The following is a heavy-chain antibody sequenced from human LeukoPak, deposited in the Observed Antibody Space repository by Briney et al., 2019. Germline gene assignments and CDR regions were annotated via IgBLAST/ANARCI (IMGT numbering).Heavy chain of an antibody. CDR1: GDSLTYYY. Sequence: PSETLSLTCRFSGDSLTYYYWTWIRQPAGEGLEWIGRIFSTGSTTYNPSLQSRVTISVDKSKNQFSLRLSSVTAADTAVYFCVREVQLWRQNMYFYYMDAWGKGTTVIVSS. CDR3: VREVQLWRQNMYFYYMDA. D-gene: IGHD3-16*01. J-gene: IGHJ6*03. CDR2: IFSTGST. V-gene: IGHV4-4*07.